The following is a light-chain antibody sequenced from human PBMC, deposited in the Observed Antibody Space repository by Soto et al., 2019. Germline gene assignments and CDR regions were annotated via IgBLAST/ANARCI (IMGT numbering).Light chain of an antibody. Sequence: EIALTQSPGTLSLSPGERATLSCRASQSVSNNYLAWYQRKPGQAPRLLIYGASNRATGIPDRLSGSGSGTDFTLTISRLEPEDFAVYYCQQYGSSGTFGQGTKVDI. J-gene: IGKJ1*01. CDR1: QSVSNNY. CDR3: QQYGSSGT. V-gene: IGKV3-20*01. CDR2: GAS.